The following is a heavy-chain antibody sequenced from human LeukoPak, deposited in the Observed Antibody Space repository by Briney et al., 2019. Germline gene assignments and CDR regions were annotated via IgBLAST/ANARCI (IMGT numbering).Heavy chain of an antibody. D-gene: IGHD2-2*02. V-gene: IGHV1-69*04. CDR2: IIPILGIA. Sequence: GASVKFSCKASGSPFSSYAISLVRQAPGQGLEWMGRIIPILGIANYAQKFQGRVTITADKSKSTAYMELSSLRSEDTAVYYCASRYCSSTSCYTSDYYYGMDVWGQGTMVTVSS. CDR3: ASRYCSSTSCYTSDYYYGMDV. CDR1: GSPFSSYA. J-gene: IGHJ6*02.